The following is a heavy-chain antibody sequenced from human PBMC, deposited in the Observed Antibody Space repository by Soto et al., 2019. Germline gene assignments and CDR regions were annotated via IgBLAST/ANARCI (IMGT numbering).Heavy chain of an antibody. CDR1: GFTFSSYG. V-gene: IGHV3-23*01. D-gene: IGHD3-10*01. J-gene: IGHJ6*02. CDR2: ISGSGGST. Sequence: EVQLLESGGGLVQPGGSLRLSCAASGFTFSSYGMSWVRQAPGKGLEWVSAISGSGGSTYYADSVKGRFTISRDNSKNSLYLQMNSLRAEDTAVYYCAKGFMVRGEADYYYGMDVWGQGTTVTVSS. CDR3: AKGFMVRGEADYYYGMDV.